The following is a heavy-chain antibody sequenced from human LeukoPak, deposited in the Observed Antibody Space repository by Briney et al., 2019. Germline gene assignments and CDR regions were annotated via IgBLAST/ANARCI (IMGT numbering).Heavy chain of an antibody. J-gene: IGHJ4*02. CDR1: GSSFKIYA. D-gene: IGHD3-22*01. V-gene: IGHV3-23*01. Sequence: GRSLTLSWAASGSSFKIYAMEWVRQAPGGGLEWVSCISDIGTRTNYSDSVKGQFTNSRDNSKNTLYMQMNRLRVEDTAVYYWAKARTLYDSGGHFWYCPFDHWGQGNLVTVSS. CDR2: ISDIGTRT. CDR3: AKARTLYDSGGHFWYCPFDH.